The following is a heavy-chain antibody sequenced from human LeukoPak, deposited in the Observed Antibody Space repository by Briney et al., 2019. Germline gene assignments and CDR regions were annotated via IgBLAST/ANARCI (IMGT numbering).Heavy chain of an antibody. J-gene: IGHJ4*02. CDR1: GGSISSSSYY. V-gene: IGHV4-39*01. CDR3: ATHHPVRALDY. D-gene: IGHD1-14*01. Sequence: PSETLSLTCTVPGGSISSSSYYWGWIRQPPGKGLEWIGSIYYSGSTYYNPSLKSRDAISVDTSKNQFSLKLSSVTAADTAVYYCATHHPVRALDYWGQGTLVTVSS. CDR2: IYYSGST.